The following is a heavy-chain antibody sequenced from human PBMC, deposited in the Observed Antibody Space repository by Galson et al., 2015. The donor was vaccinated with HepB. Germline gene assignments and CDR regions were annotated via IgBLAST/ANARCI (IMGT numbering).Heavy chain of an antibody. V-gene: IGHV1-2*06. CDR3: ARAFPPFDFWSGYPNWFDP. CDR2: INPNRGGT. CDR1: GYTFTGYY. J-gene: IGHJ5*02. Sequence: SVKVSCKASGYTFTGYYMHWVRQAPGQGLEWMGRINPNRGGTNYAQKFQGRVTMTRDTSIRTAYMELRRLRSDDTAVYYCARAFPPFDFWSGYPNWFDPWGQGTLATVSS. D-gene: IGHD3-3*01.